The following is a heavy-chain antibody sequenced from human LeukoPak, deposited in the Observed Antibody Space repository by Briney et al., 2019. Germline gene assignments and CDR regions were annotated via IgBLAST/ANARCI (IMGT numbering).Heavy chain of an antibody. CDR1: GGSISSYY. V-gene: IGHV4-59*08. D-gene: IGHD6-6*01. CDR3: ARHADLYSRSAQIYFDY. J-gene: IGHJ4*02. Sequence: SETLSLTCIDSGGSISSYYWSWIRQPPGKGLEWIGYIYYSGTTHYSPSLKSRVTISVDTSKNQFSLRLSSVTAADTAVYYCARHADLYSRSAQIYFDYWGQGTLVTVSS. CDR2: IYYSGTT.